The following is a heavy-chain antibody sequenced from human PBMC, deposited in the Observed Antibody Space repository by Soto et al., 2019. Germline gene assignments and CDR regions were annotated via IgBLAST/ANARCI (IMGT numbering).Heavy chain of an antibody. J-gene: IGHJ6*03. V-gene: IGHV6-1*01. Sequence: QVQLQESGPGLVKPSQTLSLTCAISGDSVSSNSAAWNWIRLSPSRGLEWLARTYHRSRWYNDYAVSVRSRITVNPDTSKNQFSLQLTSVTPEDTAVYYCAGTTSHQWYYMDVWGKGTTVTVSS. CDR1: GDSVSSNSAA. D-gene: IGHD1-7*01. CDR2: TYHRSRWYN. CDR3: AGTTSHQWYYMDV.